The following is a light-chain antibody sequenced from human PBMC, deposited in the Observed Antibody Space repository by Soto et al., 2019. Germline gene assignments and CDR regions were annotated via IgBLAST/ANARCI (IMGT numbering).Light chain of an antibody. CDR2: GAS. V-gene: IGKV3-15*01. CDR1: QSVSSN. CDR3: QQYNNWPRIT. J-gene: IGKJ5*01. Sequence: EIVITQSPATLSVSPGERATLSCRASQSVSSNLAWYQQKPGQAPRLLIYGASTRATGIPARFSGSGSGTEFTLTISSLQSEDFAVYYCQQYNNWPRITFGQGTGLEIK.